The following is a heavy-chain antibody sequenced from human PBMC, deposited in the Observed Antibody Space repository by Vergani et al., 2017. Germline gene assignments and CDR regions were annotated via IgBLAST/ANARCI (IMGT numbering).Heavy chain of an antibody. D-gene: IGHD2-21*01. J-gene: IGHJ3*02. Sequence: QVQLQESGPGLVKPSETLSLTCSVSGGPLTSYHWSWVRQPPGKGLEWLGYVFFTGRTRYNTSLLSRLTMSIDTSKNQFSLKMTSVTTADTAVYYCARIVAVGYDAFDIWGQGTLVTVSS. CDR3: ARIVAVGYDAFDI. CDR1: GGPLTSYH. CDR2: VFFTGRT. V-gene: IGHV4-59*01.